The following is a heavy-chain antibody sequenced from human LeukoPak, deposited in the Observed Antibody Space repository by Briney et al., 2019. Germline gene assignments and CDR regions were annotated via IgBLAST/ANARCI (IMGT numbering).Heavy chain of an antibody. CDR1: GYSFTSYW. Sequence: GESLKISCKGSGYSFTSYWIGWVRQMPGKGLEWMGIIYPGDSDTRYSPSFQGQVTISADKSISTAYLQWSSLKASDTAMYYCAGGTYCGGDCYEAFDIWDQGTMVTVSS. CDR2: IYPGDSDT. J-gene: IGHJ3*02. CDR3: AGGTYCGGDCYEAFDI. V-gene: IGHV5-51*01. D-gene: IGHD2-21*02.